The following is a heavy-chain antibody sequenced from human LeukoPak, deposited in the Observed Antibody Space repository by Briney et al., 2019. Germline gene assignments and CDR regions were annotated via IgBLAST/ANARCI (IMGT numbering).Heavy chain of an antibody. J-gene: IGHJ6*03. V-gene: IGHV3-21*01. Sequence: GSLRLSCASSGFTFSSYSLNWVRQAPGKGLEWVLSISSSSSYIYYADSVKGRFTISRDNAKNSLYLQINRLRAEDTAVYYCARDITIFGVADYYYYYMDVWGKGTTVTVSS. D-gene: IGHD3-3*01. CDR3: ARDITIFGVADYYYYYMDV. CDR1: GFTFSSYS. CDR2: ISSSSSYI.